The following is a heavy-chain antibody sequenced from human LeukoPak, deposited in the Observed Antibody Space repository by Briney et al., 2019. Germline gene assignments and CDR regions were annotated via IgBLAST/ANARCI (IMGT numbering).Heavy chain of an antibody. V-gene: IGHV4-61*02. CDR2: IYTSGST. Sequence: SQTLSLTCTVSGGSISSGSYYWSWIRQPAGKGLKWIGRIYTSGSTNYNPSLKSRVTISVDTSKNQFSLKLSSVTAADTAVYYCARNSGSYPEYYYYYYYMDVWGKGTTVTVSS. CDR3: ARNSGSYPEYYYYYYYMDV. CDR1: GGSISSGSYY. J-gene: IGHJ6*03. D-gene: IGHD1-26*01.